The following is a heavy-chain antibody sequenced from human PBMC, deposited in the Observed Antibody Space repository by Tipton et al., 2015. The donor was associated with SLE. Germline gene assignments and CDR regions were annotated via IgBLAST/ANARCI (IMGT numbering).Heavy chain of an antibody. CDR3: AKAVRQQLLYFDY. V-gene: IGHV3-23*03. Sequence: SLRLSCAASGFTFSSYAMSWVRQAPGKGLGGVSVIYSGGGTYYADSVKGRFTISRDNSKNTLYLQMNSLRAEDTAVYYCAKAVRQQLLYFDYWGQGTLVTVSS. J-gene: IGHJ4*02. D-gene: IGHD6-13*01. CDR2: IYSGGGT. CDR1: GFTFSSYA.